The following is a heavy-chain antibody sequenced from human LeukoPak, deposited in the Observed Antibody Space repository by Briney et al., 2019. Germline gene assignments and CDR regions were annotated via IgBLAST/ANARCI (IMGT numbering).Heavy chain of an antibody. J-gene: IGHJ4*02. CDR2: ISYDGSNK. CDR3: AREPMGVTADY. D-gene: IGHD1-26*01. V-gene: IGHV3-30-3*01. Sequence: GRSLRLSCAASGFTFSSYAMHWVRQAPGKGLEWVAVISYDGSNKYYADSVKGRFTISRDNSKNTLYLQMNGLRAEDTAVYYCAREPMGVTADYWGQGTLVTVSS. CDR1: GFTFSSYA.